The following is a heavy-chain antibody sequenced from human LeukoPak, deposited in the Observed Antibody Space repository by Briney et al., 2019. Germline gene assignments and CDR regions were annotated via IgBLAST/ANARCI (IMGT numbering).Heavy chain of an antibody. CDR3: ARGLKDIVVVVAEPSFDY. CDR1: GFTFSSYE. J-gene: IGHJ4*02. Sequence: GGSLRLSCAASGFTFSSYEMNWVRQAPGKGLEWVSYISSSGSTIYYADSVKGRFTISRDNAKNSLYLQMNSLRAEDTAVCYCARGLKDIVVVVAEPSFDYWGQGTLVTVSS. V-gene: IGHV3-48*03. CDR2: ISSSGSTI. D-gene: IGHD2-15*01.